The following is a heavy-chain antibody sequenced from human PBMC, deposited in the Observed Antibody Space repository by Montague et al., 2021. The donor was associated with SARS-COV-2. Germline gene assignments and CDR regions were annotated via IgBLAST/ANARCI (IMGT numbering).Heavy chain of an antibody. CDR3: AKEGVVVGADGFDY. V-gene: IGHV3-23*01. D-gene: IGHD3-22*01. CDR2: ISTTGANT. J-gene: IGHJ3*01. Sequence: SLRLSCPASGFTFSSYGMNWVRQAPGKGLEWVSAISTTGANTYYAGSVKGRFTISRDNSKNTLYLQLNSLRDEDTAVYYCAKEGVVVGADGFDYWGQGTMVIASS. CDR1: GFTFSSYG.